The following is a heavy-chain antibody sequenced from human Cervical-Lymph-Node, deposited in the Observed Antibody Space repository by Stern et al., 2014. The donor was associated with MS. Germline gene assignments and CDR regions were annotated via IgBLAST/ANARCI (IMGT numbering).Heavy chain of an antibody. D-gene: IGHD1-26*01. CDR3: ARDRAGELRYFDY. V-gene: IGHV3-7*01. CDR2: IKQDGSEK. Sequence: EVQLEESGGGLVQPGGSLRLSCAASGFTFSSYWMSWVRQAPGKGLEWVANIKQDGSEKYYVDSVKGRFTISRDNAKNSLYLQMNSLRAEDTAVYYCARDRAGELRYFDYWGQGTLVTVSS. J-gene: IGHJ4*02. CDR1: GFTFSSYW.